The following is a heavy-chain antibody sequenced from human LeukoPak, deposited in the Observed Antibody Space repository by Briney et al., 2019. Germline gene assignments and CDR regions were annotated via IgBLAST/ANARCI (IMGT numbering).Heavy chain of an antibody. Sequence: SETLSLTCTVSGASISDYYWSWIRQPPGKGLEWIGYIYYSGSTNYNPSLKSRVTISVDTSKNQFSLRLSSVTAADTAVYYCARGLRDYYAMDVWGQGTTVTASS. CDR1: GASISDYY. CDR2: IYYSGST. V-gene: IGHV4-59*08. J-gene: IGHJ6*02. CDR3: ARGLRDYYAMDV.